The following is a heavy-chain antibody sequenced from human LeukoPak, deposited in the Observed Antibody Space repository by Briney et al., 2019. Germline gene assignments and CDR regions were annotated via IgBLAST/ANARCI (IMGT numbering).Heavy chain of an antibody. CDR3: AKDQNSGWYEYFQH. CDR2: ISGSGGST. Sequence: GGSLRLSCAASGFTFSSYAMSWVRQAPGKGLGWVSAISGSGGSTYYADSVKGRFTISRDNSKNTLYLQMNSLRAEDTAVYYCAKDQNSGWYEYFQHWGQGTLVTVSS. CDR1: GFTFSSYA. V-gene: IGHV3-23*01. J-gene: IGHJ1*01. D-gene: IGHD6-19*01.